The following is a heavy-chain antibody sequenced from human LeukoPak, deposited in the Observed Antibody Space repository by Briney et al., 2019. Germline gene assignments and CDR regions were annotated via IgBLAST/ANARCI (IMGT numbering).Heavy chain of an antibody. CDR1: GFTFTNAW. CDR2: IKSKNAGATT. J-gene: IGHJ4*02. D-gene: IGHD3-10*01. V-gene: IGHV3-15*01. Sequence: GGSLRLSCAVSGFTFTNAWMIWVRQAPGKGLEWVGRIKSKNAGATTDYAAPVKGRFTISRDDSTTTLYLHMDSLQTEDTGIYYCTTDAYLRGVPGGSAYWGQGTLVIVSS. CDR3: TTDAYLRGVPGGSAY.